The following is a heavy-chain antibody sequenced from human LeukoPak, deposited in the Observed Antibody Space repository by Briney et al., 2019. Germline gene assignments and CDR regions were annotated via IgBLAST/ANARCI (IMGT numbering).Heavy chain of an antibody. J-gene: IGHJ6*03. D-gene: IGHD4-11*01. CDR2: INPSGGST. CDR1: GYTLTNYY. CDR3: ARDRATVIGYYYYYYMDV. Sequence: ASVKVSCKASGYTLTNYYMHWVRQAPGQGLEWMGIINPSGGSTSYAQKFQGRVTMTRDTSTSTVYMELSSLRSEDTAVYYCARDRATVIGYYYYYYMDVWGKGTTVTVSS. V-gene: IGHV1-46*03.